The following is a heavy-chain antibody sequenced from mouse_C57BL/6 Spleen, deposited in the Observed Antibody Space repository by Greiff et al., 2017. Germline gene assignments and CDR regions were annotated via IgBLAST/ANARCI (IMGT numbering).Heavy chain of an antibody. Sequence: EVKLLESGPGLVKPSQSLSLTCSVTGYSITSGYYWNWIRQFPGNKLEWMGYISYDGSNNYNPSLKNRISITRDTSKNQFFLKLNSVTTEDTATYYCARDHYDYDLYAMDYWGQGTSVTVSS. V-gene: IGHV3-6*01. J-gene: IGHJ4*01. CDR1: GYSITSGYY. D-gene: IGHD2-4*01. CDR2: ISYDGSN. CDR3: ARDHYDYDLYAMDY.